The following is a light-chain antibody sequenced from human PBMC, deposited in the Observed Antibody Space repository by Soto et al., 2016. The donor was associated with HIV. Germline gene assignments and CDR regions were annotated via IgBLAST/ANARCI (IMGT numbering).Light chain of an antibody. Sequence: DIQMTQSPSSLSASVGDRVTITCRASQSISSYLNWYQQKPGKAPKLLIYAASNLQSGVPSRFSGSGSGTDFTLTIISLQPEDFATYYCQHLNSYPITFGQGTRLEIK. CDR3: QHLNSYPIT. J-gene: IGKJ5*01. CDR2: AAS. V-gene: IGKV1-39*01. CDR1: QSISSY.